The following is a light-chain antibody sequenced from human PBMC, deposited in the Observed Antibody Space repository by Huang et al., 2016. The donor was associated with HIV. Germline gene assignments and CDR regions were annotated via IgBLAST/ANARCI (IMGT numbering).Light chain of an antibody. CDR2: GAS. CDR3: QQYNNWPPMYT. V-gene: IGKV3-15*01. J-gene: IGKJ2*01. CDR1: QSVSSN. Sequence: EIVMTQSPATLSVSPGERATLSCRASQSVSSNLAWYQPKPGQAPRLLIYGASTRATGIPARFSGSGAGTECTLTISSLQSEDFAVYYCQQYNNWPPMYTFGQGTKLEIK.